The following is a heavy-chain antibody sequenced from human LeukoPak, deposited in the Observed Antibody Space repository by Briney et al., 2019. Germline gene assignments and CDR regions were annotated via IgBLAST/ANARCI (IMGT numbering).Heavy chain of an antibody. J-gene: IGHJ3*01. D-gene: IGHD3-22*01. CDR1: GFIFDDYA. Sequence: GGSLRLSCAASGFIFDDYAMHWVRQSPGKGLEWVSVISWEGDSSFYADSVKGRFTNFRDNSKNSLYLQMNSLRADDTALYCCAKESYDTHVFDVWGQGTLVTVSS. V-gene: IGHV3-43D*03. CDR2: ISWEGDSS. CDR3: AKESYDTHVFDV.